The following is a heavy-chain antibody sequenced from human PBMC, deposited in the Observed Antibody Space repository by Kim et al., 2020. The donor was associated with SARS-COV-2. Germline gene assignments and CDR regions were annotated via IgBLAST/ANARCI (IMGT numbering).Heavy chain of an antibody. J-gene: IGHJ6*02. D-gene: IGHD3-3*01. CDR3: ARGEDYDFWSGPLSGGMDV. CDR1: GGTFSSYA. Sequence: SVKVSCKASGGTFSSYAISWVRQAPGQGLEWMGGIIPIFGTANYAQKFQGRVTITADESTSTAYMELSSLRSEDTAVYYCARGEDYDFWSGPLSGGMDVWGQGTTVTVSS. V-gene: IGHV1-69*13. CDR2: IIPIFGTA.